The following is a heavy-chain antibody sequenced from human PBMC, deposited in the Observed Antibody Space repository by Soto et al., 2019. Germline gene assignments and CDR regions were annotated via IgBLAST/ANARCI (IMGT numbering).Heavy chain of an antibody. Sequence: QITLKESGPTLVKPTQTLTLTCTFSGFSLSTNVVSVGWIRQPPGKALEWLALIYWDGETRYSPSLEGRLTITKDTSKSQVVLTMTNMDPVDTATYYCAYRSVVRGGSDYWGQGTLVTVSS. CDR1: GFSLSTNVVS. CDR3: AYRSVVRGGSDY. D-gene: IGHD3-10*01. V-gene: IGHV2-5*02. CDR2: IYWDGET. J-gene: IGHJ4*02.